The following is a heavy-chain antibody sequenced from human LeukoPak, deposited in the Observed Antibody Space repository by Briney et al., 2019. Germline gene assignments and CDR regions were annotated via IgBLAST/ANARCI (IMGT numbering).Heavy chain of an antibody. D-gene: IGHD1-26*01. CDR3: ARAWYSWGYYFDY. J-gene: IGHJ4*02. V-gene: IGHV3-48*02. CDR2: ISSSTI. CDR1: GFTFSSYS. Sequence: PGGSLRLSCAASGFTFSSYSMNWVRQAPGKGLEWVSYISSSTIFYADSVKGRFTISRDNAKNSLYLQMHSLRDEDTAVYYCARAWYSWGYYFDYWGQGTLVTVSS.